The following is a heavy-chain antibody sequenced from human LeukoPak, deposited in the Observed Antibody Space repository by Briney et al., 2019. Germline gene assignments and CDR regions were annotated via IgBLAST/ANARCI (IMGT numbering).Heavy chain of an antibody. CDR2: IYYSGST. J-gene: IGHJ5*02. D-gene: IGHD2-2*01. CDR1: GGSNSSSSYY. CDR3: ARRSANQLLSSWFDP. Sequence: SETLSLTCTVSGGSNSSSSYYWGWIRQPPGKGLEWIGSIYYSGSTYYNPSLKSRVTISVDTSKNQFSLKLSSVTAADTAVYYCARRSANQLLSSWFDPWGQGTLVTVSS. V-gene: IGHV4-39*07.